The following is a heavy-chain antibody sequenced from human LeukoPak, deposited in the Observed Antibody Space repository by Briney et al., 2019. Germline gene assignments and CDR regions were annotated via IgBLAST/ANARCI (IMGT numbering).Heavy chain of an antibody. Sequence: PGGSLRLSCAASGFTFSSYAMSWVRQAPGKGLEWVSAISGSGGSTYYADSVKGRFTISRDNSKNTLYLQMNRLRAEDTAVYYCARLGSSSWYGDAFDIWGQGTMVTVSS. CDR3: ARLGSSSWYGDAFDI. CDR1: GFTFSSYA. D-gene: IGHD6-13*01. CDR2: ISGSGGST. V-gene: IGHV3-23*01. J-gene: IGHJ3*02.